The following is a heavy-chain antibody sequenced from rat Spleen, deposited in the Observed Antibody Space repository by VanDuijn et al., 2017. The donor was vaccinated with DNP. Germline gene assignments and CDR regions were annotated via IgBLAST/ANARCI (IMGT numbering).Heavy chain of an antibody. CDR2: VSPSGGST. Sequence: EVQLVESGGGLVQPGRSLKLSCAASKFTFSNYDMAWVRQAPTKGLEWVAAVSPSGGSTYYRDSVKGRFTISRDNAKSTLYLQMNSLRSEDTATYYCARDDYGSYGAMDAWGQGTSVTVSS. CDR1: KFTFSNYD. CDR3: ARDDYGSYGAMDA. V-gene: IGHV5-19*01. J-gene: IGHJ4*01. D-gene: IGHD1-3*01.